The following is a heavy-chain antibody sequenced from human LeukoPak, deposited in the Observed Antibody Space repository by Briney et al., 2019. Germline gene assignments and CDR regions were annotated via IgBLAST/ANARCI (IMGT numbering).Heavy chain of an antibody. Sequence: ASVKVSCKASGYNLIDYYIHWVRQAPGQGLEWMGWINSNSGATNYAQKFQGRLTMTRDTSIRTVYMDLSSLRSDDTAVYYCAREGTGYWGQGTLVTVSS. D-gene: IGHD1-14*01. CDR1: GYNLIDYY. CDR3: AREGTGY. J-gene: IGHJ4*02. V-gene: IGHV1-2*02. CDR2: INSNSGAT.